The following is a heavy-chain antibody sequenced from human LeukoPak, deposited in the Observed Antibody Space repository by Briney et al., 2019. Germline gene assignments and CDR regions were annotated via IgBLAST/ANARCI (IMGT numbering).Heavy chain of an antibody. J-gene: IGHJ6*04. CDR1: GFTFSSYW. CDR3: AASLSAAAGPYYYGMDV. D-gene: IGHD6-13*01. Sequence: PGGSLRLSCAASGFTFSSYWMSWVRQAPGKGLEWVAHIKQDGSEKYYVDSVKGRFTISRDNAKNSLYLQMNSLRAEDTAVYYCAASLSAAAGPYYYGMDVWGKGTTVTVSS. CDR2: IKQDGSEK. V-gene: IGHV3-7*03.